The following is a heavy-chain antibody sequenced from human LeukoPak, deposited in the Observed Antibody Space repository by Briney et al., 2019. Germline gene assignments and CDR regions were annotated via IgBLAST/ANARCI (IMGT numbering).Heavy chain of an antibody. D-gene: IGHD5-18*01. Sequence: PGGSLRLSCAASGFTFSTYAMSWVRQAPGKGLEWVSDISGTGGSTYYADSVRGRFIISRDNSKNTLYLQMNSLRAEDTAVYYCAREGRGYTYGYNDAFDLWGQGTMVTVSS. CDR1: GFTFSTYA. J-gene: IGHJ3*01. V-gene: IGHV3-23*01. CDR2: ISGTGGST. CDR3: AREGRGYTYGYNDAFDL.